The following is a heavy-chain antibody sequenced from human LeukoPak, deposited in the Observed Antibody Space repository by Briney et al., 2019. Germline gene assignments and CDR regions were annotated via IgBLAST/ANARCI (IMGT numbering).Heavy chain of an antibody. V-gene: IGHV5-51*01. CDR2: IYPGDSDT. CDR1: GYSFTSYW. CDR3: ARVGVTTNYYYGMDV. Sequence: GESLKISCKGSGYSFTSYWIGWVRQMPGKGLEWMGIIYPGDSDTRYSPSFQGQVTISADKSISTAYLQWSSLKASDTAMYYCARVGVTTNYYYGMDVWGQGTRVTVSS. J-gene: IGHJ6*02. D-gene: IGHD4-17*01.